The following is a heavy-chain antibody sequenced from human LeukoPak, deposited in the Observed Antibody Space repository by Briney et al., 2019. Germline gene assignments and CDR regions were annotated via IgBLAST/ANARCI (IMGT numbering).Heavy chain of an antibody. CDR1: GYTFTSYA. J-gene: IGHJ4*02. CDR2: INAGNGNT. D-gene: IGHD3-22*01. Sequence: GASVKVSCKASGYTFTSYAMHWVRQAPGQRLEWMGWINAGNGNTKYSQKFQGSVTITRDTSASTAYMELSSLRSEDTAVYYCARGVLSYYYDSSGYRTFDYWGQGTLVTVSS. CDR3: ARGVLSYYYDSSGYRTFDY. V-gene: IGHV1-3*01.